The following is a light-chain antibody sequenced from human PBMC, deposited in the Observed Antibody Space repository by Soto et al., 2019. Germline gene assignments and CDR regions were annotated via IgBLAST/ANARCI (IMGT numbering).Light chain of an antibody. Sequence: QSVLTQPPSAYGTPGQRVTISWSGSSSNIGSNTVNWYQQLPGTAPKLRIYSNNQRPSGVPDRFSGSKSGTSASLAISGRQSEDEADYYCAAWDDSYWVFGGGTKLTVL. CDR3: AAWDDSYWV. V-gene: IGLV1-44*01. CDR2: SNN. CDR1: SSNIGSNT. J-gene: IGLJ3*02.